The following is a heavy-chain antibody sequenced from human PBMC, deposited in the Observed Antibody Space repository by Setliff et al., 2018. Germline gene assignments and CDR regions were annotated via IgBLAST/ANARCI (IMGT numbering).Heavy chain of an antibody. CDR3: AKDELDDSDSSAYYDAFDI. CDR2: IYSGDRNT. V-gene: IGHV3-23*03. J-gene: IGHJ3*02. CDR1: GFTFSTYA. D-gene: IGHD3-22*01. Sequence: GGSLRLSCAASGFTFSTYAMSWVRQAPGKGLEWVSTIYSGDRNTFYTDSVKGRFTIFRDGSKNTLFLHMTSLRAEDTAVYYCAKDELDDSDSSAYYDAFDIWGQGTMVTVSS.